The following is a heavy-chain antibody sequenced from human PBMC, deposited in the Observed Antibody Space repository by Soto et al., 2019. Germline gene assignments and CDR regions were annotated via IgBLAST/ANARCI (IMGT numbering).Heavy chain of an antibody. D-gene: IGHD3-9*01. V-gene: IGHV1-69*13. J-gene: IGHJ4*02. CDR2: ITPIFGTA. CDR1: GGTFSSYA. Sequence: SVKVSCKASGGTFSSYAISWVRQAPGQGLEWMGGITPIFGTANYAQKFQGRVTITADESTSTAYMELSSLRSEDTAVYYCARCDDILTGYDYWGQGTLVTVSS. CDR3: ARCDDILTGYDY.